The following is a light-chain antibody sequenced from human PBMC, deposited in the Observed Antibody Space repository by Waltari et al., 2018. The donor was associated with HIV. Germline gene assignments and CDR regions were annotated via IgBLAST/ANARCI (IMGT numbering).Light chain of an antibody. CDR2: EVS. J-gene: IGLJ3*02. V-gene: IGLV2-14*01. Sequence: QSALTQPDSVSGSPGQSITISCTGTSSDVGGYNYVSWYQQHPGKAPKLMIYEVSNRPSGVSNRFSGSKSGNTASLTISGLQAEDEADYYCSSYTSSSTRVFGGGTNLTVL. CDR3: SSYTSSSTRV. CDR1: SSDVGGYNY.